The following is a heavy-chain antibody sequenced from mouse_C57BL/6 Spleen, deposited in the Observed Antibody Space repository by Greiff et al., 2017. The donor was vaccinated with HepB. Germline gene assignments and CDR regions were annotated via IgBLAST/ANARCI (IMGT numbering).Heavy chain of an antibody. J-gene: IGHJ3*01. CDR2: IYPGDGDT. V-gene: IGHV1-80*01. CDR3: ARSVGYDYDGAY. CDR1: GYAFSSYW. D-gene: IGHD2-4*01. Sequence: QVQLQQSGAELVKPGASVKISYKASGYAFSSYWMNWVKQRPGKGLEWIGQIYPGDGDTNYNGKFKGKATLTADKSSSTAYMQLSSLTSEDSAVYFCARSVGYDYDGAYWGQGTLVTVSA.